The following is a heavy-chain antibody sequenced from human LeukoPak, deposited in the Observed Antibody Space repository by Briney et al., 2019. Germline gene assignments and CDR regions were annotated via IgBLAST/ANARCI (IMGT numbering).Heavy chain of an antibody. CDR3: ARGATSSWYPTGLDWRPKVKWYLDL. V-gene: IGHV1-8*03. CDR2: MNPNSGTT. Sequence: GASVKVSCKASGYTFTSYDINWVRQATGQGLEWMGWMNPNSGTTTYAQKFQGRFTITINTSISTAYMELSSLRSEDTAVYYCARGATSSWYPTGLDWRPKVKWYLDLWGRGTLVTVSS. CDR1: GYTFTSYD. D-gene: IGHD6-13*01. J-gene: IGHJ2*01.